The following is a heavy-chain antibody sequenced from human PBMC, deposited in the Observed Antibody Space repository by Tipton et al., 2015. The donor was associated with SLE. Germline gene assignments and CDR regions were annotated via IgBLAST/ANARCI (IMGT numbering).Heavy chain of an antibody. CDR2: IYHSGST. V-gene: IGHV4-38-2*02. D-gene: IGHD2-2*01. CDR3: AREVEYQLLLPYMDV. CDR1: GGSISNYY. Sequence: LRLSCTISGGSISNYYWNWIRQPPGKGLEWIGSIYHSGSTYYNPSLKSRVTISVDTSKNQFSLKLSSVTAADTAVYYCAREVEYQLLLPYMDVWGKGTTVTVSS. J-gene: IGHJ6*03.